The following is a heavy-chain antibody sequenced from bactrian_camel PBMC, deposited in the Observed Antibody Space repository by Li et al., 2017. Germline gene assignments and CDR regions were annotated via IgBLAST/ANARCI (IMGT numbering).Heavy chain of an antibody. Sequence: HVQLVESGGGLVQPGGSLKLSCAASGFTSTTYYMSWVRQAPGKEREGVALADGDGSPTYADFVEARFTLSRDNAKNTLYLQLNDLKPEDTAMYYCAVNLLAKMACGTAVTARVRSYDFEYWGQGTQVTVS. CDR3: AVNLLAKMACGTAVTARVRSYDFEY. V-gene: IGHV3S1*01. CDR2: LADGDGSP. J-gene: IGHJ4*01. D-gene: IGHD2*01. CDR1: GFTSTTYY.